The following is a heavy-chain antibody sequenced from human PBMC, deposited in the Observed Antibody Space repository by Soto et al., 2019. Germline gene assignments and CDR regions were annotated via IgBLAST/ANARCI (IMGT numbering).Heavy chain of an antibody. CDR3: AKSTYYDFWSGYYYYYGMDV. V-gene: IGHV4-30-4*01. J-gene: IGHJ6*02. CDR2: IYYSGST. D-gene: IGHD3-3*01. CDR1: GGSISSGDYY. Sequence: PSETLSLTCTVSGGSISSGDYYWSWIRQPPGKGLEWIGYIYYSGSTYYNPSLKSRVTISVDTSKNQFSLKLSSVTAADTAVYYCAKSTYYDFWSGYYYYYGMDVWGQGTTVTVSS.